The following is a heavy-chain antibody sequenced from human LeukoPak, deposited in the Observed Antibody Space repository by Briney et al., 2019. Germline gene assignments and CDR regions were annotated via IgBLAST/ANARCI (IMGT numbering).Heavy chain of an antibody. J-gene: IGHJ4*02. D-gene: IGHD5-12*01. CDR3: ARSLEDIVPYWDY. CDR1: GFTFSSYA. V-gene: IGHV3-23*01. CDR2: ISGSGGST. Sequence: GGSLRLSCTASGFTFSSYAMSWVRQAPGKGLEWVSAISGSGGSTYYADSVKGRFTISRDNSKNTLYLQMNSLRAEDTAVYYCARSLEDIVPYWDYWGQGTLVTVSS.